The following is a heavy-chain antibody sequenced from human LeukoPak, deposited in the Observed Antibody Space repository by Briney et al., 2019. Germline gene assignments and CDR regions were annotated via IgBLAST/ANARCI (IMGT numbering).Heavy chain of an antibody. CDR2: IRSKRYGGAT. CDR1: GFTFGDYA. Sequence: PGRSLRLSCTTSGFTFGDYAMSWFRQAPGKGLEWVGFIRSKRYGGATEYAASVKGRFTISRDDSKSIAYLQMNSLKTEDTAVYYCSRDQLGGDPDDYYYYYMDVWGKGTTVTVSS. D-gene: IGHD4-17*01. J-gene: IGHJ6*03. CDR3: SRDQLGGDPDDYYYYYMDV. V-gene: IGHV3-49*03.